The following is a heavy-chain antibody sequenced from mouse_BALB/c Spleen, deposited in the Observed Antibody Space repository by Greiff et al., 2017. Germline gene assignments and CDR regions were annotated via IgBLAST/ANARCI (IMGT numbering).Heavy chain of an antibody. D-gene: IGHD2-4*01. V-gene: IGHV1S81*02. J-gene: IGHJ4*01. CDR1: GYTFTSYY. Sequence: QVQLQQSGAELVKPGASVKLSCKASGYTFTSYYMYWVKQRPGQGLEWIGGINPSNGGTNFNEKFKSKATLTVDKSSSTAYMQLSSLTSEDSAVYYCTRSGITTNYAMDYWGQGTSVTVSS. CDR3: TRSGITTNYAMDY. CDR2: INPSNGGT.